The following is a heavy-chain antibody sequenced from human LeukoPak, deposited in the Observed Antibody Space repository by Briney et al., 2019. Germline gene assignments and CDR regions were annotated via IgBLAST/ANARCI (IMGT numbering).Heavy chain of an antibody. CDR3: ARALTGYSSGWYRVLDY. J-gene: IGHJ4*02. Sequence: GASVKVSCKAPGYTFTSYYMHWVRQAPGQGLEWMGIINPSGGSTSYAQKFQGRVTITRDTSTSTVYMELSSLRSEDTAVYYCARALTGYSSGWYRVLDYWGRGTLVTVSS. CDR1: GYTFTSYY. V-gene: IGHV1-46*01. CDR2: INPSGGST. D-gene: IGHD6-19*01.